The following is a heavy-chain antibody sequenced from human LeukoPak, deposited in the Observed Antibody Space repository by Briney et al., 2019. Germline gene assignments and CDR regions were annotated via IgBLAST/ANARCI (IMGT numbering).Heavy chain of an antibody. CDR1: GASISSYY. CDR3: VRDTFYYDSGSFVDGLDV. J-gene: IGHJ6*02. D-gene: IGHD3-10*01. V-gene: IGHV4-59*01. Sequence: SETLSLTCTVSGASISSYYWSWIRQPPGKGLEWIGHMHYTRDINYNPIFKSRVTISGDSSKKQFSLKVNSVTAADTAVYYCVRDTFYYDSGSFVDGLDVWGQGTTVTVSS. CDR2: MHYTRDI.